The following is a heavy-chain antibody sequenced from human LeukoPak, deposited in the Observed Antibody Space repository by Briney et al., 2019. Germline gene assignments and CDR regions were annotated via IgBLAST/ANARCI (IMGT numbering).Heavy chain of an antibody. V-gene: IGHV4-59*08. CDR1: GGSISSYY. CDR2: IYYSGST. D-gene: IGHD6-13*01. Sequence: ASETLSLTCTVSGGSISSYYWSWIRQPPGKGLEWIGYIYYSGSTNYSPSLKSRVTISVDTSKNQFSLKLSSVTAADTAVYYCAGIAAAGGVSFDYWGQRTLVTVSS. CDR3: AGIAAAGGVSFDY. J-gene: IGHJ4*02.